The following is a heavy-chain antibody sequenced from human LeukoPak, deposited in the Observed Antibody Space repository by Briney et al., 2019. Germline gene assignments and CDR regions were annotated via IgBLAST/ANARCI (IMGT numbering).Heavy chain of an antibody. CDR2: IYHSGST. CDR1: GGSISSGGYY. V-gene: IGHV4-30-2*01. J-gene: IGHJ4*02. D-gene: IGHD6-13*01. Sequence: SETLSLTCTVSGGSISSGGYYWSWIRQPPGKGLEWLGYIYHSGSTYYNPSLKSRVTISVDRSKNQFSLKLSSVTAADTAVYYCASRLDLGIAAPGNWGQGTLVTVSS. CDR3: ASRLDLGIAAPGN.